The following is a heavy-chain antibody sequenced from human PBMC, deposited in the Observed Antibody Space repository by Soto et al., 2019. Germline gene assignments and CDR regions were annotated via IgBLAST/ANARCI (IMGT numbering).Heavy chain of an antibody. V-gene: IGHV1-69*13. CDR3: ARGVVPYYDFWSGYYTFDY. D-gene: IGHD3-3*01. Sequence: ASVKVSCKASGGTFSSYAISWVRQAPGQGLEWMGGIIPIFGTANYAQKFQGRVTITADESTSTAYMELSSLRSEDTAVYYCARGVVPYYDFWSGYYTFDYWGQGTLVTVSS. CDR2: IIPIFGTA. CDR1: GGTFSSYA. J-gene: IGHJ4*02.